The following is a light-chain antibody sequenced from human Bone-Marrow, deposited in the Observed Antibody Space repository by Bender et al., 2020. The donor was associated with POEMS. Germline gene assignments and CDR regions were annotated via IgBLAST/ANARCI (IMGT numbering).Light chain of an antibody. Sequence: QSALTQPPSASGSPGQSITISCTGTRSDFVNYNLVSWYQQHPGKAPKLMIYEGSRRPSGVSHRFSGSKSGNTASLTISGLQAEDEADYYCCSYAGSKVFGTGTKVTVL. V-gene: IGLV2-23*01. CDR3: CSYAGSKV. CDR2: EGS. J-gene: IGLJ1*01. CDR1: RSDFVNYNL.